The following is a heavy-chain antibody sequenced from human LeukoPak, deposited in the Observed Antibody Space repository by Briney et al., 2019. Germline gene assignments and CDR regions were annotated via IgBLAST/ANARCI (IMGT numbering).Heavy chain of an antibody. CDR1: GFTFSSYE. V-gene: IGHV3-48*03. CDR2: ISSSGSTI. D-gene: IGHD4-23*01. J-gene: IGHJ3*02. CDR3: ARDSRGTTVVTPDAFDI. Sequence: GGSLRLSCAASGFTFSSYEMNWVRQAPGKGLEWVSYISSSGSTIYYADSVKGRFTISRDNAKSSLYLQMNSLRAEDTAVYYCARDSRGTTVVTPDAFDIWGQGTMVTVSS.